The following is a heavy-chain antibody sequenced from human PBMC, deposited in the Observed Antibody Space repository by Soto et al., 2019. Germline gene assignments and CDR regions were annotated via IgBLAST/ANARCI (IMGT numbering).Heavy chain of an antibody. Sequence: QIQVVQSGDEVKQPGASVTVSCKASGYTFTSYGINWVRKAPGHGLEWVGWVSGYNGDTDYAQKFQDRVTMTKDGGTTRVYREVRSLRSDDWAVYYCGSANYGEFEAYWGQGTRGSV. J-gene: IGHJ4*02. CDR3: GSANYGEFEAY. D-gene: IGHD4-17*01. V-gene: IGHV1-18*01. CDR1: GYTFTSYG. CDR2: VSGYNGDT.